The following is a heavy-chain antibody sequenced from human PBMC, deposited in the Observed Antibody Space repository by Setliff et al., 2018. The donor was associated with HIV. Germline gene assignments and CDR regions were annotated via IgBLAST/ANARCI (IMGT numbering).Heavy chain of an antibody. CDR1: GFTSSVYN. Sequence: GESLRLSCVASGFTSSVYNMHWVRRGPGKGLEWVSFISYGGSTKYYLDSTKGRFTISRDNPKNTVYLQMNRLTPEDTALYYCVRDQGGASFAFDMWGQGTMVTVSS. D-gene: IGHD2-21*01. V-gene: IGHV3-30*03. J-gene: IGHJ3*02. CDR2: ISYGGSTK. CDR3: VRDQGGASFAFDM.